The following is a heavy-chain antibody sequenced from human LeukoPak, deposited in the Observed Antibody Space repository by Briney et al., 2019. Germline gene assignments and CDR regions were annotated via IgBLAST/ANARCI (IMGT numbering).Heavy chain of an antibody. CDR1: GYSFSSYR. V-gene: IGHV5-51*01. CDR2: IYPGDSDT. Sequence: GESLKISCKGSGYSFSSYRIGWVCQMPGKGLEWMGIIYPGDSDTRYSPSFQGQVTISADKSISTAYLQWSSLKASDTAMYYCARQMVGDTTPFEYWGQGTLVTVSS. D-gene: IGHD1-26*01. CDR3: ARQMVGDTTPFEY. J-gene: IGHJ4*02.